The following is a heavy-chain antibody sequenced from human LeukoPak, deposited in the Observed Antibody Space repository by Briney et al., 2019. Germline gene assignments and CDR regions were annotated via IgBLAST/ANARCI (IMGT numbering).Heavy chain of an antibody. V-gene: IGHV3-30*01. CDR2: ISYDGSNK. CDR3: ARDFKGAARPGKYYYYYYMDV. D-gene: IGHD6-6*01. CDR1: GFTFSSYA. Sequence: GGPLRLFCAASGFTFSSYAMHGLRQAPGKGLEGVAVISYDGSNKYYADSVRGRFTISRDNSKNTLYLQMNSQRAEDTAVYYCARDFKGAARPGKYYYYYYMDVWGKGTTVTVSS. J-gene: IGHJ6*03.